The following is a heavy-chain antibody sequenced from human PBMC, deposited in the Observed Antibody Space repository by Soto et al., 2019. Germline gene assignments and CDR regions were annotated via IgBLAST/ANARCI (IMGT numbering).Heavy chain of an antibody. CDR3: ARPGFCSRTDRSDFDY. CDR1: GYSFTNYW. D-gene: IGHD2-2*01. J-gene: IGHJ4*02. Sequence: GESLKISCKGSGYSFTNYWIGWVRQMPGKGLEWMGIIYPGDSDTTYSPSFQGQVTISVDKSISTAYLQWSSLKASDTAMYYCARPGFCSRTDRSDFDYSGQGTQVTGSS. CDR2: IYPGDSDT. V-gene: IGHV5-51*01.